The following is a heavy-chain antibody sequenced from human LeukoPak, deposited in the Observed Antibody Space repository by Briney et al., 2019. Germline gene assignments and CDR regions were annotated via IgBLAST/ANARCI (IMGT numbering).Heavy chain of an antibody. Sequence: PSETLSLTCTVSGDSISSGNYWGWIRQPPRKGLEWIGSIFHTGSTYYNLSLKSRVTISVDTSKNQFSLKLSSVTAADTAVYYCARVRGPHYYDSSGYTPRYFDLWGRGTLVTVSS. CDR1: GDSISSGNY. V-gene: IGHV4-38-2*02. J-gene: IGHJ2*01. D-gene: IGHD3-22*01. CDR2: IFHTGST. CDR3: ARVRGPHYYDSSGYTPRYFDL.